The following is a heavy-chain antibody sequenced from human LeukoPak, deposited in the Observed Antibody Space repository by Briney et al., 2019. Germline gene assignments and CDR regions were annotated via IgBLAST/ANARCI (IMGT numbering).Heavy chain of an antibody. V-gene: IGHV3-13*04. CDR1: AFTFSSSD. CDR2: IGTAGDT. D-gene: IGHD1-26*01. J-gene: IGHJ3*02. CDR3: ARLREAAFDI. Sequence: GGSLRLSCAASAFTFSSSDMHWVRQATGKGLGWVAAIGTAGDTYYPGSVKGRFTISRENAKNCLYLQMNSLRAGDTAVYYCARLREAAFDIWGQGTMVTVYS.